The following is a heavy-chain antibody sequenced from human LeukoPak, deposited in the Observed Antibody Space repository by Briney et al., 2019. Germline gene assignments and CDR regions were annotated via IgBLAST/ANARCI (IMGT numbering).Heavy chain of an antibody. Sequence: PGESLKISCKGSGYRFTNYWIGWVRQMPGKGREWMGIINPGDSDTRYSPSFQGQVTISADKSISTAYLQWSSLKASDTAMYYCARLAGSSWSDFDYWGQGTLVTVSS. D-gene: IGHD6-13*01. CDR1: GYRFTNYW. CDR3: ARLAGSSWSDFDY. CDR2: INPGDSDT. J-gene: IGHJ4*02. V-gene: IGHV5-51*01.